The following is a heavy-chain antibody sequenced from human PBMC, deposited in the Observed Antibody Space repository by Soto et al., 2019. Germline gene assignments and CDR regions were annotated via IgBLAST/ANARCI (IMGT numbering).Heavy chain of an antibody. CDR3: AKGVEGGYDPYYFDC. CDR2: ISYDGTNT. Sequence: GGSLRLSCAASGFTFSIYAMHWVRQAPGKGLEYVAIISYDGTNTYYADSVKGRFTISRDNAKNSLYLQMNSLRAEDTALYYCAKGVEGGYDPYYFDCWGQGTLVTVSS. CDR1: GFTFSIYA. J-gene: IGHJ4*02. V-gene: IGHV3-30*18. D-gene: IGHD5-12*01.